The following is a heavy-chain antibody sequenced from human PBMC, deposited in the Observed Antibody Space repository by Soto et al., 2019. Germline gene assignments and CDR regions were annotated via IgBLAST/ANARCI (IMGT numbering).Heavy chain of an antibody. D-gene: IGHD6-19*01. Sequence: EVQLLESGGGLVQPGGSLRLSCVGSGFFFSSYTMTWVRQAPGKGMEWVSSFSATSENTYYADAGRGRFTIPRDHSKNSLFLQMNSLPAEDTAMYYCAKARDQQWVRLPFDYWGKGILVIVSS. J-gene: IGHJ4*02. CDR1: GFFFSSYT. CDR3: AKARDQQWVRLPFDY. CDR2: FSATSENT. V-gene: IGHV3-23*01.